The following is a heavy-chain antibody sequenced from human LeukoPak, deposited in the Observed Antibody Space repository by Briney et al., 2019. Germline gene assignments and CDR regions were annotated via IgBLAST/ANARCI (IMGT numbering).Heavy chain of an antibody. J-gene: IGHJ4*02. CDR3: VRAWSY. Sequence: SETLSLTRTVSGYSISSGYYWAWIRQPPGKGLESIGAMSHTGDTYYNPSLKSRVTMSVDMSKNQFSLRLTSVTAADTAVYYCVRAWSYWGQGTLVTVSS. D-gene: IGHD1-1*01. V-gene: IGHV4-38-2*02. CDR2: MSHTGDT. CDR1: GYSISSGYY.